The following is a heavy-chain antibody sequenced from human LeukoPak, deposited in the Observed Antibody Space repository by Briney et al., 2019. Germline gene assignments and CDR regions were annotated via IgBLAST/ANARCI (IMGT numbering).Heavy chain of an antibody. CDR3: ARDGRPVAGDY. D-gene: IGHD6-19*01. V-gene: IGHV1-46*01. Sequence: GASVKVSCKASGYTFTSHYMHWVRQAPGQGLEWMGIINPSGGSTSYAQKFQGRVTMTRDTSTSTVYMELSSLRSEDTAVYYCARDGRPVAGDYWGQGTLVTVSS. CDR1: GYTFTSHY. CDR2: INPSGGST. J-gene: IGHJ4*02.